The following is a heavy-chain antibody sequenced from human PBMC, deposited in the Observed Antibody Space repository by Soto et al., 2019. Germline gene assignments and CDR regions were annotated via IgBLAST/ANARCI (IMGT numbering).Heavy chain of an antibody. CDR2: MSPDGRKR. D-gene: IGHD3-3*02. V-gene: IGHV3-7*01. J-gene: IGHJ4*02. Sequence: EVQLVESGGGLVQPGGSLRLSCAASGFTFSDYWLSWVRQSPVKGLEWVANMSPDGRKRYYLDSLKGRFTISRANAKNSLYLQMNRLSAEDTAVYFCSRDPLAFHIGGHWGQGTLVTVSS. CDR1: GFTFSDYW. CDR3: SRDPLAFHIGGH.